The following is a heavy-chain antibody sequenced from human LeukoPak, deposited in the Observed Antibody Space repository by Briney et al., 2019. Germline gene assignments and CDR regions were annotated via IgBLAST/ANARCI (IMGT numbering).Heavy chain of an antibody. V-gene: IGHV3-23*01. CDR1: GFTFSSHG. Sequence: GGSLRLSCAASGFTFSSHGMSWVRQAPGKGLEWVSTISGSGDYTYYADSVKGRFTISRDNSKNTLYLQMNSLRAEDTAVYYCAKDGVDYGASFGAFDIWGQGTMVTVSS. J-gene: IGHJ3*02. CDR3: AKDGVDYGASFGAFDI. CDR2: ISGSGDYT. D-gene: IGHD3-16*01.